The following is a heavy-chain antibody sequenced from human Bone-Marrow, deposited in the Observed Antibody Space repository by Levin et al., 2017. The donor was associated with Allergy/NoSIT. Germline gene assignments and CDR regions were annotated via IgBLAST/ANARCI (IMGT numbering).Heavy chain of an antibody. CDR2: IWYDGSNK. J-gene: IGHJ4*02. CDR3: ARDAINRSSSWYLGFDY. V-gene: IGHV3-33*01. Sequence: SLLLSFSSSFFPFLLSFLHWVRQAPGKGLEWVAVIWYDGSNKYYADSVKGRFTLSSDNSKNTLYLQMNSLRAEDTAVYYCARDAINRSSSWYLGFDYWGQGTLVTVSS. D-gene: IGHD6-13*01. CDR1: FFPFLLSF.